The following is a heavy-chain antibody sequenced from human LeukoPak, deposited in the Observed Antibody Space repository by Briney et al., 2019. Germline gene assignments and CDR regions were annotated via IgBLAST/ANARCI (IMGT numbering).Heavy chain of an antibody. CDR1: GFTFSIYG. CDR2: IWYDGSNK. J-gene: IGHJ4*02. V-gene: IGHV3-33*08. Sequence: GGSLRLSCAASGFTFSIYGMHWVRQAPGKGLEWVAVIWYDGSNKYYADSVKGRFTISRDNSKNTLYLQMNSLRAEDTAVYYCARTHSNLAFDYWGQGTLVTVSS. D-gene: IGHD4-11*01. CDR3: ARTHSNLAFDY.